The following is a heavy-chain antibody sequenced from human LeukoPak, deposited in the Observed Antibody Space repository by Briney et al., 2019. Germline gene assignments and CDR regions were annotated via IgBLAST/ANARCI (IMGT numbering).Heavy chain of an antibody. V-gene: IGHV1-46*01. CDR3: ARYGFSSSWQGGWHAFDI. J-gene: IGHJ3*02. Sequence: ASVKVSCKASGYTLTSYYMHWVRQAPGQGLEWMGIINPTVGDTIYTQKFQGRVTMTRDMSTSTVYMELSSLRSDDTAVYYCARYGFSSSWQGGWHAFDIWGQGTMVTVSS. CDR1: GYTLTSYY. D-gene: IGHD6-13*01. CDR2: INPTVGDT.